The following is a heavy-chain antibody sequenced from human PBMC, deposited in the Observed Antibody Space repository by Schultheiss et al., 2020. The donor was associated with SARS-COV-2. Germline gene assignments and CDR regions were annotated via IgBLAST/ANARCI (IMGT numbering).Heavy chain of an antibody. CDR3: ARDPHKDYGDYDASGAFDI. CDR1: GYTFTSYG. D-gene: IGHD4-17*01. CDR2: ISAYNGNT. J-gene: IGHJ3*02. V-gene: IGHV1-18*01. Sequence: ASVKVSCKASGYTFTSYGISWVRQAPGQGLEWMGWISAYNGNTNYAQKLQGRVTMTTDTSTSTAYMELRSLRSDDTAVYYCARDPHKDYGDYDASGAFDIWGQGTMVTVSS.